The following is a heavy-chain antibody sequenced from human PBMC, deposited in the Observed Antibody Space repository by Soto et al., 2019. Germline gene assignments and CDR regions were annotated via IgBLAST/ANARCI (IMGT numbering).Heavy chain of an antibody. D-gene: IGHD2-2*01. J-gene: IGHJ6*03. Sequence: PVKVSCKASGYTFTSDDIDWGSQANEKGLERLGWMNPNSGNTGYAQKFQGRVTMTRNTSISTAYMELSSLRSEDTAVYYCARGGSSTSPYYYYYYMDVWGKGTTVTVSS. CDR1: GYTFTSDD. CDR2: MNPNSGNT. CDR3: ARGGSSTSPYYYYYYMDV. V-gene: IGHV1-8*01.